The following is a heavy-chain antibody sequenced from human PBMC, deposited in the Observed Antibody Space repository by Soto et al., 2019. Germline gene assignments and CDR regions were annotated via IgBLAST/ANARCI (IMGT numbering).Heavy chain of an antibody. CDR3: ASPDIVVVPAAIPLHY. Sequence: GGSLRLSCAASGFTFSSYAMHWVRQAPGKGLEWVAVISYDGSNKYYADSVKGRFTISRDNSKNTLYLQTNSLRAEDTAVYYCASPDIVVVPAAIPLHYWGQGTLVTVSS. D-gene: IGHD2-2*01. J-gene: IGHJ4*02. V-gene: IGHV3-30-3*01. CDR2: ISYDGSNK. CDR1: GFTFSSYA.